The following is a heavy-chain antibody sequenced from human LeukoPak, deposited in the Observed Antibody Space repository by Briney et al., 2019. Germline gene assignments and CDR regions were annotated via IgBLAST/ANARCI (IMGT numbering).Heavy chain of an antibody. V-gene: IGHV4-59*12. CDR1: GGSISSYY. CDR2: IYYSGST. CDR3: ARGSRITIFGVVIPRIEFDY. Sequence: SETLSLTCTVSGGSISSYYWSWIRQPPGKGLEWIGYIYYSGSTNYNPSLKSRVTISVDTSKNRFSLKLSSVTAADTAVYYCARGSRITIFGVVIPRIEFDYWGQGTLVTVSS. D-gene: IGHD3-3*01. J-gene: IGHJ4*02.